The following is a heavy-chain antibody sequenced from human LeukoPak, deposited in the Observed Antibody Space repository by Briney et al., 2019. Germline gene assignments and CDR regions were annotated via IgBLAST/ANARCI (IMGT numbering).Heavy chain of an antibody. J-gene: IGHJ4*02. CDR3: ARRTSGGGLFDH. CDR1: GGSISSSSYY. D-gene: IGHD3-10*01. V-gene: IGHV4-39*02. Sequence: SETLSLTCTVSGGSISSSSYYWGWIRQPPGKGLEWIGSIFYNGNTYYNSSLKSRVIISVDTSKDHFSLKVTSVTSADTAVYYCARRTSGGGLFDHWGQGTLVTVSS. CDR2: IFYNGNT.